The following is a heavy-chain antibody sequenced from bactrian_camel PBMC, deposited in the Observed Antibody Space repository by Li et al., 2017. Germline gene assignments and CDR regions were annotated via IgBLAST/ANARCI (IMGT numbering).Heavy chain of an antibody. V-gene: IGHV3S53*01. Sequence: HVQLVESGGGSVQAGGSLRLSCKSSRRVHNYCMGWIRQVPGKEREALATIDPDGTTNLRDSVKGRFTISKDSRKNSVNLQMTGLSQEDSAVYYCAANPDYGYCGDGYWAYTSWGEGTQVTVS. J-gene: IGHJ4*01. D-gene: IGHD5*01. CDR1: RRVHNYC. CDR2: IDPDGTT. CDR3: AANPDYGYCGDGYWAYTS.